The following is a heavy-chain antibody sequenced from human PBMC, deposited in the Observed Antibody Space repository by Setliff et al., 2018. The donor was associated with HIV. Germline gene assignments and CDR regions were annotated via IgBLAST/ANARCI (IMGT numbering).Heavy chain of an antibody. D-gene: IGHD3-3*01. J-gene: IGHJ6*02. CDR1: GGSFSGYY. V-gene: IGHV4-34*01. Sequence: PSETLSLTCAVYGGSFSGYYWSWIRQPPGKGLEWIGEINHSGSTNYNPSLKSRVTISVATSKNQFSLTLSSVTAADTAVYYCARGAHTPGQYYDCWSGPYDGMDVWGQGTTVTVAS. CDR2: INHSGST. CDR3: ARGAHTPGQYYDCWSGPYDGMDV.